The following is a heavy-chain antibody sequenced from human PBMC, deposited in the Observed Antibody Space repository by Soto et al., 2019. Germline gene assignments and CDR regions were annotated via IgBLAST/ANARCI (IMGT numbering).Heavy chain of an antibody. V-gene: IGHV3-66*01. J-gene: IGHJ4*02. CDR2: IYSGSST. CDR1: GFTVSSNY. D-gene: IGHD3-22*01. CDR3: ARYYYDSSGYYPL. Sequence: GGSLRLSCAASGFTVSSNYMSWVRQAPGKGLEWVAVIYSGSSTYYADSVKGRFTISRDNSKNTLYLQMNSLRAEDTAVYYCARYYYDSSGYYPLWGQGTLVTVSS.